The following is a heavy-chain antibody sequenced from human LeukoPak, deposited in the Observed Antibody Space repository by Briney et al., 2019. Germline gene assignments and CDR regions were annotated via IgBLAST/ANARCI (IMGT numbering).Heavy chain of an antibody. CDR2: ISGSAGST. D-gene: IGHD3-10*01. V-gene: IGHV3-23*01. J-gene: IGHJ4*02. CDR3: AKSQRGYDSGTSY. Sequence: GGSLRLSCAASGFTFSDYAMSWVRQAPGRRLEWVSTISGSAGSTYYADSVKGRFTISRDNSKNTLYLQMNSLRAEDTAVYYCAKSQRGYDSGTSYWGQGTLVTVSS. CDR1: GFTFSDYA.